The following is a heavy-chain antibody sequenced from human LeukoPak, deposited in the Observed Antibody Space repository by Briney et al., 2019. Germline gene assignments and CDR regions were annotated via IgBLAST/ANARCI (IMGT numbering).Heavy chain of an antibody. D-gene: IGHD3-3*01. CDR1: GDSITNRSHY. CDR3: ARHESVTAFGVATSDH. Sequence: SETLSLTCAVSGDSITNRSHYWAWIRQSPEKGLEWIATIYFSGITYYNHFLKSRVTISVDTSKNQSSLNLKSVTAADTGVYYCARHESVTAFGVATSDHWGQGKLVTVSS. CDR2: IYFSGIT. J-gene: IGHJ4*02. V-gene: IGHV4-39*01.